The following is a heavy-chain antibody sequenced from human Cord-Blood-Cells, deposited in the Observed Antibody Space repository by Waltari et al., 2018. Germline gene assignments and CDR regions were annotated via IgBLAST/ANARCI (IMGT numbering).Heavy chain of an antibody. CDR1: GGSFSGYY. J-gene: IGHJ4*02. CDR2: INHSGNT. Sequence: QVQLQQWGAGLLKPSETLSLTCAVYGGSFSGYYWSWIRQPPGKGLEWIGEINHSGNTNYNPSLKGRVTISVDTSKNQFSLKLSSVTAADTAVYYCARLEKGGSGRLIDYWGQGTLVTVSS. CDR3: ARLEKGGSGRLIDY. D-gene: IGHD3-10*01. V-gene: IGHV4-34*01.